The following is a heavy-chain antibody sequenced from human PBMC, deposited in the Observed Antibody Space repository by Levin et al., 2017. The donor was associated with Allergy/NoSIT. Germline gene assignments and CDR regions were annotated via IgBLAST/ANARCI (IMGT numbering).Heavy chain of an antibody. CDR1: GFSFSTSW. CDR3: ARDLGD. V-gene: IGHV3-7*01. Sequence: GGSLRLSCVASGFSFSTSWMTWVRQAPGKGLEWVANIKADGSENYYGDSMKGRFTVSRDNAKNSLYLQMNRLRAEDTAVYSCARDLGDWGQGTLVTVSS. D-gene: IGHD2-15*01. CDR2: IKADGSEN. J-gene: IGHJ4*02.